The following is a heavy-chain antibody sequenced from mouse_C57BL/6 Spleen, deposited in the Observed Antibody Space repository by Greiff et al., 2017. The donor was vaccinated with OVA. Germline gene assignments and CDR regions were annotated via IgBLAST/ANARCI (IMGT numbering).Heavy chain of an antibody. J-gene: IGHJ2*01. Sequence: QVQLKQSGPELVKPGASVKISCKASGYAFSSSWMNWVKQRPGKGLEWIGRIYPGDGDTNYNGKFKGKATLTADKSSSTAYMQLSSLTSEDSAVYFCARRGSSGYVDYWGQGTTLTVSS. D-gene: IGHD3-2*02. CDR3: ARRGSSGYVDY. CDR2: IYPGDGDT. CDR1: GYAFSSSW. V-gene: IGHV1-82*01.